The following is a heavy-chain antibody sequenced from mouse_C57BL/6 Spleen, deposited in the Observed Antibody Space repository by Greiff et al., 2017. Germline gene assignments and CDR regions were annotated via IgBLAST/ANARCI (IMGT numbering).Heavy chain of an antibody. D-gene: IGHD1-1*01. CDR2: IYPGDGDT. V-gene: IGHV1-82*01. J-gene: IGHJ4*01. CDR1: GYAFSSSW. Sequence: QVQLQQSGPELVKPGASVKISCKASGYAFSSSWLNWVKQRPGTGLEWIGRIYPGDGDTNYNGKFKGKATLTADKSSSTAYMQLSSLTSEDSAVYFCARSTTVGMDYWGQGTSVTVSS. CDR3: ARSTTVGMDY.